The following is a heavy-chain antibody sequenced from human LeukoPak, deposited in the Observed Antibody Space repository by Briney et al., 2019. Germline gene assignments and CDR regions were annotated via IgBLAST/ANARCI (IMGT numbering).Heavy chain of an antibody. V-gene: IGHV3-11*04. D-gene: IGHD5-18*01. CDR3: ASSLNTVMVSPYYLEY. CDR1: GFTFANHA. J-gene: IGHJ4*02. Sequence: GGSLRLSCVASGFTFANHAMSWVRQAPGQGLEWISFLTSGGVSAFYADSVRGRFTVSRDDARNSLSLYMNTLRADDTAVYYCASSLNTVMVSPYYLEYWGPGTLVTVSS. CDR2: LTSGGVSA.